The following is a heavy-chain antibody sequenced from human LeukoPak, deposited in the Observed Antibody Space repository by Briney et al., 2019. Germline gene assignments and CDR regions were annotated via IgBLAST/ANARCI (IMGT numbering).Heavy chain of an antibody. CDR1: GYSFTSYW. CDR3: ASSRDYDILTE. Sequence: RGESLKISCKGSGYSFTSYWIGWVRQMPGKGLEWMGIIYPGDSDTRYSPSFQGQATISADKSISTAYLQWSSLKAADTAMYYCASSRDYDILTEWGQGTLVTVSS. D-gene: IGHD3-9*01. J-gene: IGHJ4*02. V-gene: IGHV5-51*01. CDR2: IYPGDSDT.